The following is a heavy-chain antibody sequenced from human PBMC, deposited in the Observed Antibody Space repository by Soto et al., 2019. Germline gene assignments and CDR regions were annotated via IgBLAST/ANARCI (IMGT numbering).Heavy chain of an antibody. CDR2: ISSSSSTI. D-gene: IGHD2-2*01. J-gene: IGHJ6*03. V-gene: IGHV3-48*01. Sequence: GGSLRLSCAASGFTFSSYSMNWVRQAPGKGLEWVSYISSSSSTIYYADSVKGRFTISRDNAKNSLYLQMNSLRAEDTAVYYCARDLKYQLLNYYYYYMDVWGKGTTVTVSS. CDR3: ARDLKYQLLNYYYYYMDV. CDR1: GFTFSSYS.